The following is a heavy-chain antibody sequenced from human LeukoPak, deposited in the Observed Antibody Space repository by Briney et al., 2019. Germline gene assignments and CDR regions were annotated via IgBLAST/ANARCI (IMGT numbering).Heavy chain of an antibody. Sequence: GGSLRLSCEASGFTFISYWMSWVRQAPGKGLEWVANIKEDGSAKYYVDSVKGRFTISRDNAKNSLYLQMNSLRAEDTAVYYCVMDMDVWGQGTTVTVSS. V-gene: IGHV3-7*05. CDR2: IKEDGSAK. CDR3: VMDMDV. J-gene: IGHJ6*02. CDR1: GFTFISYW.